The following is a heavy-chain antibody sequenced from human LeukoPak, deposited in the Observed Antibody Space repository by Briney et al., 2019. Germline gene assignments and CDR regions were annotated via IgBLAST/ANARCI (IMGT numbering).Heavy chain of an antibody. D-gene: IGHD3-9*01. CDR1: SGSISSNNW. CDR3: ASHHRDILTGYA. CDR2: IYHSGST. Sequence: SGTLSLTCAVSSGSISSNNWWSWVRPPPGKGLEWIGEIYHSGSTNYNPSLKSRVTISVDKSKNQFSLKLSSVTAADTAVYYCASHHRDILTGYAWGQGTLVTVSS. J-gene: IGHJ5*02. V-gene: IGHV4-4*02.